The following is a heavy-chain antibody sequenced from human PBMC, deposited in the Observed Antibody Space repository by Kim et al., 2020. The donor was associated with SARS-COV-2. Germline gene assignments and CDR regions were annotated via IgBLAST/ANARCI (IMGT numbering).Heavy chain of an antibody. D-gene: IGHD2-2*01. CDR2: IYYSGST. CDR3: ARDSPGGAAIDDAFDI. V-gene: IGHV4-59*01. J-gene: IGHJ3*02. CDR1: GGSISSYY. Sequence: SETLSLTCTVSGGSISSYYWSWIRQPPGKGLEWIGYIYYSGSTNYNPSLKSRVTISVDTSKNQFSLKLSSVTAADTAVYYCARDSPGGAAIDDAFDIWGQGTMVTVSS.